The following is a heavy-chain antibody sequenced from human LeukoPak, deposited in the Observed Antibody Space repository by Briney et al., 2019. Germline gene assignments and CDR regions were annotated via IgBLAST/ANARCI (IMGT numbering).Heavy chain of an antibody. CDR3: ARDPGAAAGNLWS. Sequence: GGSLRLSCVVSGLTVSNNYMAWVRQAPGKGLEWVSLIFSGGGTYYADSVKGRFTISRDSSKNTLYLQMNSLRAEDTALYYCARDPGAAAGNLWSWGQGTLVTVSS. V-gene: IGHV3-66*01. CDR1: GLTVSNNY. CDR2: IFSGGGT. D-gene: IGHD6-25*01. J-gene: IGHJ5*02.